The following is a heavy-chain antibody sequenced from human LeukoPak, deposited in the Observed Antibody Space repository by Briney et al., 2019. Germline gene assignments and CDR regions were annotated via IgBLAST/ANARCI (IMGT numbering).Heavy chain of an antibody. V-gene: IGHV1-69*06. CDR3: ARDESYYYDSSGYRPFDY. D-gene: IGHD3-22*01. CDR1: GGTFSSYA. Sequence: GSSVKVSCKASGGTFSSYAISWVRQAPGQGLEWMGGIIPIFGTANYAQKFQGRVTITADKSTSTAYMELSSLRSEDTAVYYCARDESYYYDSSGYRPFDYWGQGTLVTVSS. CDR2: IIPIFGTA. J-gene: IGHJ4*02.